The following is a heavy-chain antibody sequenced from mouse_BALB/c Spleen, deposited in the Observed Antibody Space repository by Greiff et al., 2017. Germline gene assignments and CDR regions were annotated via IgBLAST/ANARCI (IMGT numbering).Heavy chain of an antibody. CDR1: GFSLTSYG. CDR2: IWSGGST. J-gene: IGHJ4*01. V-gene: IGHV2-2*02. CDR3: ATKPRMITGAMDY. Sequence: VKLVESGPGLVQPSQSLSITCTVSGFSLTSYGVHWVRQSPGKGLEWLGVIWSGGSTDYNAAFISRLSISKDNSKSQVFFKMNSLQANDTAIYYCATKPRMITGAMDYWGQGTSVTVSS. D-gene: IGHD2-4*01.